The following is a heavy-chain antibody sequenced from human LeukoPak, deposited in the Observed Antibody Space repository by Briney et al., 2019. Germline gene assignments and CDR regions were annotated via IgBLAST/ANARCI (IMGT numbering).Heavy chain of an antibody. CDR2: IGGSGSTT. CDR3: AEVESSYCRI. V-gene: IGHV3-23*01. D-gene: IGHD3-10*01. CDR1: GLTFGNYG. Sequence: GGSLRLSCVAFGLTFGNYGMNWVRQAPGKGLEWVSSIGGSGSTTYYADSVRGRFTISGDNSKNSMYLQMSSLRAEDTAIYYCAEVESSYCRIWGQGTLVTVSS. J-gene: IGHJ4*02.